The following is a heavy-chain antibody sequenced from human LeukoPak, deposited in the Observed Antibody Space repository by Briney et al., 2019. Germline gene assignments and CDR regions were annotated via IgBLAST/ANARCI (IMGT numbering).Heavy chain of an antibody. V-gene: IGHV4-34*01. CDR1: GGSFSGYY. CDR2: INHSGST. D-gene: IGHD3-3*01. J-gene: IGHJ6*03. CDR3: ARGTGNDFWSGRVTYYMDV. Sequence: SETLSLTCAVYGGSFSGYYWSWIRQPPGKGLEWIGEINHSGSTNYNPSLKSRVTISVDTSKNQFSLKLSSVTAADTAVYYCARGTGNDFWSGRVTYYMDVWGKGTTVTVSS.